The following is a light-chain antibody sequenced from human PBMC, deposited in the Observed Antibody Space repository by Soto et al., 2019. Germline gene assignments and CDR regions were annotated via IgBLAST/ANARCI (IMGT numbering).Light chain of an antibody. CDR1: QSVLYSSNNKNY. V-gene: IGKV4-1*01. J-gene: IGKJ2*01. CDR2: WAS. Sequence: DIVMTQSPDSLAVSLGERATINCKSSQSVLYSSNNKNYLAWYQQRPGQPPKLLIYWASTRESGVPDRFSDSGSGTDFTLTITGLQAEDVAVYYCQQYESTPPTLGQGTKLEIK. CDR3: QQYESTPPT.